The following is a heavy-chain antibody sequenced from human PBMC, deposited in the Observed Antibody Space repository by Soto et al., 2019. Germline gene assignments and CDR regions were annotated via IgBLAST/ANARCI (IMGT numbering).Heavy chain of an antibody. J-gene: IGHJ4*02. Sequence: ASVKVSCKASGYTFTSYYMHWVRQAPGQGLEWMGIINPSGGSTSYAQKFQGRVTMTRDTSTSTVYMELSSLRSGDTAVYYCARYRNDSGSYLIEYYFGYWGQETLVTV. CDR3: ARYRNDSGSYLIEYYFGY. CDR2: INPSGGST. D-gene: IGHD3-10*01. V-gene: IGHV1-46*03. CDR1: GYTFTSYY.